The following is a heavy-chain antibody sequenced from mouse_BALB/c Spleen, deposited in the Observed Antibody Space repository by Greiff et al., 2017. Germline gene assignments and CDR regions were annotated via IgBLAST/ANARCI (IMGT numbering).Heavy chain of an antibody. Sequence: DVHLVESGGGLVQPGGSRKLSCAASGFTFSSFGMHWVRQAPEKGLEWVAYISSGSSTIYYADTVKGRFTISRDNPKNTLFLQMTSLRSEDTAMYYCARYYRYDHYYAMDYWGQGTSVTVSS. V-gene: IGHV5-17*02. CDR2: ISSGSSTI. D-gene: IGHD2-14*01. J-gene: IGHJ4*01. CDR3: ARYYRYDHYYAMDY. CDR1: GFTFSSFG.